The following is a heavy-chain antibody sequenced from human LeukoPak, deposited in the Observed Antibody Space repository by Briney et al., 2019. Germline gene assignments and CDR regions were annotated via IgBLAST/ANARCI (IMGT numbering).Heavy chain of an antibody. V-gene: IGHV3-64*01. CDR2: ITNNGGST. J-gene: IGHJ4*02. D-gene: IGHD5-24*01. CDR3: VTDGAGYNYDY. CDR1: GFTFSDYA. Sequence: GGSLRLSCAASGFTFSDYAMHWVRQAPGKGLELVSAITNNGGSTYYANSVKGRFTISRDNSKNTLFLQMGSLRAEDLAVYYCVTDGAGYNYDYWGQGTLVTVSS.